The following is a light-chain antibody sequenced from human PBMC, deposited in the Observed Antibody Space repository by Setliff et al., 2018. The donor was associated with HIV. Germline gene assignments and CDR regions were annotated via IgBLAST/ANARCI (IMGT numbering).Light chain of an antibody. CDR2: DVS. J-gene: IGLJ1*01. Sequence: QSALTQPRSVSGSPGQSVTISCTGTSSDVGGYQHVSWYQQHPGKAPKVMIYDVSRRPSGVPDRFSGSKSGNTASLTISGLQAEDEADYYCCSYAGSYRYVFGTGTKGTVL. CDR3: CSYAGSYRYV. CDR1: SSDVGGYQH. V-gene: IGLV2-11*01.